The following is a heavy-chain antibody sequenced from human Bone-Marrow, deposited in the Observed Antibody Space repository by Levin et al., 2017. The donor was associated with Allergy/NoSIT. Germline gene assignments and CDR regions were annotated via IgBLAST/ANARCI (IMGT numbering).Heavy chain of an antibody. CDR2: FDPEDDDT. J-gene: IGHJ5*02. CDR1: GHTLSSIS. V-gene: IGHV1-24*01. Sequence: GESLKISCKVSGHTLSSISMHWVRQTPGKGLEWMGGFDPEDDDTVYAQQFQGMVTLTEDTSTDTAYMELRSLRSDDTAVYYCARVLLHGSYLYLRFFQSWGQGTLVTVSS. D-gene: IGHD3-10*01. CDR3: ARVLLHGSYLYLRFFQS.